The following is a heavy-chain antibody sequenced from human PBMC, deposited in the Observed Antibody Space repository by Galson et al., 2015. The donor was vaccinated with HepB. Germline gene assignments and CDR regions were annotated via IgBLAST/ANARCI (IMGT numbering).Heavy chain of an antibody. Sequence: SLRLSCAASGFVLSNQGMHWVRQAPGKGLEWVSMISHDGGSKHCADSVKGRFTISRDNSNNTLYLQMNSLRAEDTAVYYCAKDLYSSGWYNYFDPWGQGTLVTVSS. J-gene: IGHJ5*02. CDR2: ISHDGGSK. CDR3: AKDLYSSGWYNYFDP. D-gene: IGHD6-19*01. V-gene: IGHV3-30*18. CDR1: GFVLSNQG.